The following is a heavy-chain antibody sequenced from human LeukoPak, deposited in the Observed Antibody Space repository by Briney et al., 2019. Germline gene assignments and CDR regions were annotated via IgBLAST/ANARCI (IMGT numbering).Heavy chain of an antibody. D-gene: IGHD6-19*01. CDR2: IKQDGSEK. Sequence: GGSLRLSCAASGFTFSSYWMSWVRQAPGKGLEWVANIKQDGSEKYYVDSVKGRFTISRDNAKNSLYLQMNSLRAEDTAVYYCARDLGIAVAGRYYYYMDVWGKGTTVTVSS. CDR1: GFTFSSYW. CDR3: ARDLGIAVAGRYYYYMDV. V-gene: IGHV3-7*01. J-gene: IGHJ6*03.